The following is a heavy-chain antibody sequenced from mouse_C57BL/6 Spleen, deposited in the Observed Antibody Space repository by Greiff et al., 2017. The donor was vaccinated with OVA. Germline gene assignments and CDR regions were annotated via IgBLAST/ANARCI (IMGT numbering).Heavy chain of an antibody. CDR2: INPSTGGT. CDR1: GYSFTGYY. CDR3: ARSDDSYFDY. D-gene: IGHD2-4*01. V-gene: IGHV1-42*01. J-gene: IGHJ2*01. Sequence: VQLQQSGPELVKPGASVKISCKASGYSFTGYYMNWVKQSPEKSLEWIGEINPSTGGTTYNQKFKAKATLTVDKSSSTAYMQLKSLTSEDSAVYYCARSDDSYFDYWGQGTTLTVSS.